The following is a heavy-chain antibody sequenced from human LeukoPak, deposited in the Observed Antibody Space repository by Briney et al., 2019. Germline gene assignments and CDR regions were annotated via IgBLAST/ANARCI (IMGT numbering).Heavy chain of an antibody. CDR2: TSHDGNNQ. CDR3: ARSPNYYYFDS. V-gene: IGHV3-30*04. D-gene: IGHD5-24*01. CDR1: GFTFSNSV. Sequence: PGRSLRLSCSTAGFTFSNSVIHWVRQAPGKGLEWVAVTSHDGNNQYYADSVKGRCTISRDDSKNTVYLQMNSLRPDDTAVYYCARSPNYYYFDSWGQGTLVTVSS. J-gene: IGHJ4*02.